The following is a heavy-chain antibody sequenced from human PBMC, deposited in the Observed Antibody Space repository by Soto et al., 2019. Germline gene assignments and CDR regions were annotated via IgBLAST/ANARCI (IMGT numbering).Heavy chain of an antibody. V-gene: IGHV1-8*01. Sequence: ASVKVSCKASGYTFTSYDINWVRQATGQGLEWMGWMNPNSGNTGYAQKFQGRVTMTRNTSISTAYMELSSLRSEDTAVYYCARGRYYDFWSGYYTRGIGAHDAFDIWGQGTMVTVSS. CDR2: MNPNSGNT. CDR1: GYTFTSYD. D-gene: IGHD3-3*01. CDR3: ARGRYYDFWSGYYTRGIGAHDAFDI. J-gene: IGHJ3*02.